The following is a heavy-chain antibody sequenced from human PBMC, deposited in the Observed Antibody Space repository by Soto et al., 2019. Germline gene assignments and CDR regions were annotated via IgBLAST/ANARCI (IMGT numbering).Heavy chain of an antibody. CDR2: IYYSGST. CDR3: ARGHIAARLVGWFDP. V-gene: IGHV4-31*03. D-gene: IGHD6-6*01. J-gene: IGHJ5*02. Sequence: SETLSLTCTVSGGSISSGGYYWSWIRQHPGKGLEWIGYIYYSGSTYYNPSLKSRVTISVDTSKNQFSLKLSSVTAADTAVYYCARGHIAARLVGWFDPWGQGTLVTVSS. CDR1: GGSISSGGYY.